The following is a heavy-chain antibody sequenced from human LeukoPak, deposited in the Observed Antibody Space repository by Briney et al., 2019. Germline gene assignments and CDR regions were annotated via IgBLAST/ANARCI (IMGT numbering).Heavy chain of an antibody. D-gene: IGHD2-15*01. CDR2: INPSGGST. CDR3: ARGFRVVAATFYYYMDV. V-gene: IGHV1-46*01. J-gene: IGHJ6*03. CDR1: GYTFTSYG. Sequence: GASVKVSCKASGYTFTSYGISWVRQAPGQGLEWMGIINPSGGSTSYAQKFQGRVTMTRDMSTSTAYMELSSLRSEDTAVYYCARGFRVVAATFYYYMDVWGKGSTVTVSS.